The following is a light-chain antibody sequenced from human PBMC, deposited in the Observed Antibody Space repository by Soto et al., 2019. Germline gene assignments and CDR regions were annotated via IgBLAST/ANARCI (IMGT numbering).Light chain of an antibody. CDR2: GNN. V-gene: IGLV1-40*01. J-gene: IGLJ1*01. CDR3: QSYDSSLSVYV. Sequence: QSVLTQPPSVSGAPGQRVTISCTGNSSNIGAGYDVHWYQQLPGTAPKLLIFGNNNRPSGVPDRFSGSKSGTSASLAISGLQAEDEADYYCQSYDSSLSVYVFGIGTKATVL. CDR1: SSNIGAGYD.